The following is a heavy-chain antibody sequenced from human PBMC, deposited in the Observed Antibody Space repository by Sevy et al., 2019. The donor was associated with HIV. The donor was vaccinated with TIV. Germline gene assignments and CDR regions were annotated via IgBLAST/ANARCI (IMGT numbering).Heavy chain of an antibody. J-gene: IGHJ6*02. D-gene: IGHD3-3*01. CDR3: AKSNYDFWSGYSYYYYGIDV. CDR1: GFTFSSYG. CDR2: ISYDGSNK. Sequence: GGSLRLSCAASGFTFSSYGMHWVRQAPGKGLEWVAVISYDGSNKYYADSVKGRFTISRDNSKNTLYLQMNSLRAEDTAVYYCAKSNYDFWSGYSYYYYGIDVWGQGTTVTVSS. V-gene: IGHV3-30*18.